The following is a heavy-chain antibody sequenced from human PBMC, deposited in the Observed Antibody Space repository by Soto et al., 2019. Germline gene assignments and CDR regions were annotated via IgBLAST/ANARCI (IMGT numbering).Heavy chain of an antibody. D-gene: IGHD1-1*01. CDR3: ARGTTGTTHTFDY. Sequence: QVQLQESGPGLVKPSQTLSLTCTVSGGSISSGGYHWSWIRQHPGKGLEWIGYIYYSGSTYYNPSLKRRVTIPVDTAKNQFSLRLSSVTAADTAVYYCARGTTGTTHTFDYWGQGALVTVSS. CDR1: GGSISSGGYH. J-gene: IGHJ4*02. CDR2: IYYSGST. V-gene: IGHV4-31*03.